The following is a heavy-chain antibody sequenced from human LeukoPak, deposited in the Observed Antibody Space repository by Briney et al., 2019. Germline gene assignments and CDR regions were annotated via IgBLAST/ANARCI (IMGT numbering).Heavy chain of an antibody. V-gene: IGHV1-69*13. Sequence: SVKVSCKASGGTFSSYAISWARQAPGQGLEWMGGIIPIFGTANYAQKFQGRVTITADESTSTAYMELSSLRSEDTAVYYCARSYYYDSSGYPLAGMDVWGQGTTVTVSS. CDR3: ARSYYYDSSGYPLAGMDV. J-gene: IGHJ6*02. D-gene: IGHD3-22*01. CDR2: IIPIFGTA. CDR1: GGTFSSYA.